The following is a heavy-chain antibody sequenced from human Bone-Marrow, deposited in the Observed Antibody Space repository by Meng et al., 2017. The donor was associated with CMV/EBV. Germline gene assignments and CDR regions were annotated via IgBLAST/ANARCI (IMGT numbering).Heavy chain of an antibody. Sequence: FSRYAFSWVRQAPGQGLEWIGGIIPILGIANYAQKFQGRVTITADKSTSTAYMELSSLRSEDTAVYYCAREVDCSSTSCYTGYGWFDPWGQGTLVTVSS. CDR1: FSRYA. V-gene: IGHV1-69*10. CDR3: AREVDCSSTSCYTGYGWFDP. D-gene: IGHD2-2*02. CDR2: IIPILGIA. J-gene: IGHJ5*02.